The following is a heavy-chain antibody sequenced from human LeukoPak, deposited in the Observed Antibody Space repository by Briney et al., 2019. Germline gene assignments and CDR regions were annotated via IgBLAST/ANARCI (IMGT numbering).Heavy chain of an antibody. D-gene: IGHD6-25*01. CDR1: GFTFSSYG. J-gene: IGHJ4*02. CDR3: ARDAIVALDY. V-gene: IGHV3-30*03. CDR2: ISYDGSHK. Sequence: GGSLRLSCAASGFTFSSYGMHWVRQAPGKGLEWVAVISYDGSHKYYADTVKGRFTISRDNSKNTLYLQMNSLRTEDTAVYYCARDAIVALDYWGQGTLVTVSS.